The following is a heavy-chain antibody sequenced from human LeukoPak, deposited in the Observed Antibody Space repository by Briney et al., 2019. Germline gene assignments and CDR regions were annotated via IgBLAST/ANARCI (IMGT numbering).Heavy chain of an antibody. V-gene: IGHV4-59*01. J-gene: IGHJ4*02. D-gene: IGHD4-17*01. Sequence: SETLSLTCTVSTGSISSNYWSWIRQPPGKGREWIGYTYYSGSTNYHTSLKSRVTISVDTSKNQFSLKMSSVTAANMAVYYCARLTGDYIYFVYWGQGTLVTVSS. CDR1: TGSISSNY. CDR2: TYYSGST. CDR3: ARLTGDYIYFVY.